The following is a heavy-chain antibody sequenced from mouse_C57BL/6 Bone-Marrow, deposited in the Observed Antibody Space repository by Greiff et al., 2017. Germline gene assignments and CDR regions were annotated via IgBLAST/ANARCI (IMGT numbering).Heavy chain of an antibody. CDR2: IDPANGNT. J-gene: IGHJ2*01. CDR1: GFNIKDDY. D-gene: IGHD2-13*01. CDR3: ARGRLGL. Sequence: SGAELVRPGASVKLSCTASGFNIKDDYMHWVKQRPEQGLEWIGRIDPANGNTKYAPKFQGKATITADTSSNTAYLQLSSLTSEDTAIYYCARGRLGLWGQGTTLTVSS. V-gene: IGHV14-3*01.